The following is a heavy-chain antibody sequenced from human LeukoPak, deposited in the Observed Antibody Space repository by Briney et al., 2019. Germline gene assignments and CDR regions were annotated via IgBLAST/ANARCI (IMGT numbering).Heavy chain of an antibody. CDR3: TRGEGSGSY. Sequence: GGSLRLSCTASGFTFGDYAMSWVRQAPGKGLDWIGFIRSKTSDGPTEYAASVKGRFTILRDDSKSIAYLQINSLKTEDTAVYYCTRGEGSGSYWGQGTLVTVSS. D-gene: IGHD1-26*01. J-gene: IGHJ4*02. V-gene: IGHV3-49*04. CDR1: GFTFGDYA. CDR2: IRSKTSDGPT.